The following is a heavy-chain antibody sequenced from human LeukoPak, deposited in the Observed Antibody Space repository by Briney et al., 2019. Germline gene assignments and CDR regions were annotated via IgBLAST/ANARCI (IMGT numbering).Heavy chain of an antibody. D-gene: IGHD5-12*01. CDR2: ISDSGGST. CDR3: ARGLGSAYGPFDY. J-gene: IGHJ4*02. V-gene: IGHV3-23*01. CDR1: GFTFSSYA. Sequence: GGSLRLSCAASGFTFSSYAMTWVRQAPGKGLEWVSAISDSGGSTYYADSVKGRFTISRDNSKNTLYLQMNSLRAADTAVYYCARGLGSAYGPFDYWGQGTLVTVSS.